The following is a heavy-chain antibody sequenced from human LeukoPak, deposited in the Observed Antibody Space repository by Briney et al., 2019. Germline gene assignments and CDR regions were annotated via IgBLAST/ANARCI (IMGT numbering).Heavy chain of an antibody. CDR3: ARHMEGGSSSGTSWDY. J-gene: IGHJ4*02. CDR2: IYYCGRT. D-gene: IGHD6-13*01. Sequence: PSETLSLTCPLSGGSICRCSDYGGWSCRPPGKGLEWIGCIYYCGRTYYNPSLQSRDTKSVDQSKNESSIEQRAVTAADTAVYYCARHMEGGSSSGTSWDYWGQGTLVTVSS. CDR1: GGSICRCSDY. V-gene: IGHV4-39*01.